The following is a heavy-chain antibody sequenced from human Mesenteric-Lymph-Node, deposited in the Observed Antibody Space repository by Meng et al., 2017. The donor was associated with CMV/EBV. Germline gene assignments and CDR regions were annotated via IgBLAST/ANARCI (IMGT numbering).Heavy chain of an antibody. Sequence: SQTLSLTCAISEDSVPINIAAWNWIRQSPSRGLAWLGRTYYRSKWYNDYAVSVKSRITINPDTSKNQFSLQLNSVTPEDTAVYYCARDNRYCGGDCYSFDYWGQGTLVTVSS. J-gene: IGHJ4*02. D-gene: IGHD2-21*01. CDR1: EDSVPINIAA. CDR2: TYYRSKWYN. CDR3: ARDNRYCGGDCYSFDY. V-gene: IGHV6-1*01.